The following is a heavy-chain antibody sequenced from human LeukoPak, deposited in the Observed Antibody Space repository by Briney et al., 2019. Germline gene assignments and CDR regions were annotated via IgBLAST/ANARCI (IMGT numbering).Heavy chain of an antibody. J-gene: IGHJ3*02. CDR2: IYPGDSDT. V-gene: IGHV5-51*01. D-gene: IGHD3-22*01. CDR3: ATGEDYYDSSGYHHDAFDI. CDR1: GYSFTGYW. Sequence: GESLKISCKGSGYSFTGYWIGWVRQMPGKGLEWMGIIYPGDSDTRYSPSFQGQVTISADKSISTAYLQWSSLKASDTAMYYCATGEDYYDSSGYHHDAFDIWGQGTMVTVSS.